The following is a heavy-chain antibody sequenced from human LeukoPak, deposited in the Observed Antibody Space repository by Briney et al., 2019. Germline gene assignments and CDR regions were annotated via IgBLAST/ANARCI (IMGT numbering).Heavy chain of an antibody. CDR3: ARGYCTNDVCYSAN. D-gene: IGHD2-8*01. Sequence: GGSLRLSCAASGFIVSSNYMSWVRQAPRKGLAGVANIKQDGSEKYYVDSVKGRFTISRDNAKNSLDLQMNSLRVEDTAVYYCARGYCTNDVCYSANWGQGTLVTVSS. J-gene: IGHJ4*02. V-gene: IGHV3-7*01. CDR2: IKQDGSEK. CDR1: GFIVSSNY.